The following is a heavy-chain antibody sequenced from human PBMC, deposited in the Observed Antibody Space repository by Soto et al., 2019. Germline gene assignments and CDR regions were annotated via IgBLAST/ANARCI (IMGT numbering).Heavy chain of an antibody. D-gene: IGHD3-22*01. J-gene: IGHJ4*02. CDR3: AREGRGSGSNYFDY. CDR2: IYYSGST. Sequence: SETLSLTCTVSGGSISSGGYYWSWIRQHPGKGLEWIGYIYYSGSTYYNPSLKSRVTISVDTSKNQFSLKLSSVTAVDTAVYYCAREGRGSGSNYFDYWGQGTLVTVSS. CDR1: GGSISSGGYY. V-gene: IGHV4-31*03.